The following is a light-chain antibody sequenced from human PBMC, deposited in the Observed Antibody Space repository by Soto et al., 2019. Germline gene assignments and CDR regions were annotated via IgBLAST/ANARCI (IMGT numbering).Light chain of an antibody. Sequence: QSALAQPASVSGSPGQPITISCTGTSSDVGSHNLVSWYQQFPGKAPKLIIFEASKRPSGVSNRFSGSKSGSTASLTISGLQAEDEADYYCCSNAAGSTYVFGSGTKVTVL. CDR1: SSDVGSHNL. CDR3: CSNAAGSTYV. CDR2: EAS. V-gene: IGLV2-23*01. J-gene: IGLJ1*01.